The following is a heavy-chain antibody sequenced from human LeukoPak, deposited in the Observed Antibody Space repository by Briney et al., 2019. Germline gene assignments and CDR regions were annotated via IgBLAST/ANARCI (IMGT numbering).Heavy chain of an antibody. Sequence: PSETLSLTCSVSGGAISSYYWSWIRQPPGKGLEWIGYISYSGSTNFNPSLKSRVTISVDTSKNQFSLKLSSVTAADTAVYYCAREGTAGTNLNWFDPWGQGTLVTVSS. CDR1: GGAISSYY. CDR2: ISYSGST. CDR3: AREGTAGTNLNWFDP. V-gene: IGHV4-59*01. D-gene: IGHD1-1*01. J-gene: IGHJ5*02.